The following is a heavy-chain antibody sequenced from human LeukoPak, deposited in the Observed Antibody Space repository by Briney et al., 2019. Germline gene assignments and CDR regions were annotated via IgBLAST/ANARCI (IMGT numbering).Heavy chain of an antibody. J-gene: IGHJ4*02. CDR1: GFTCTNYW. CDR3: AKETPDYSNYDLPNYYFDY. D-gene: IGHD4-11*01. Sequence: GGSLRLSCATSGFTCTNYWMSWVRQAPGKGLEWVANIKADGTEKYYVDSVKGRFTIARDNAKNSLYLQMNSLRAEDTAVYYCAKETPDYSNYDLPNYYFDYWGQGTLVTVSS. V-gene: IGHV3-7*03. CDR2: IKADGTEK.